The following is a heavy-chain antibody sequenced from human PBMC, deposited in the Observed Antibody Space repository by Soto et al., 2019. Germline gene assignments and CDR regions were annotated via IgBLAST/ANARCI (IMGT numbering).Heavy chain of an antibody. D-gene: IGHD2-2*01. CDR2: IYHSGGT. CDR1: SGSINSYF. CDR3: AWYSSASCNPAYCFDY. J-gene: IGHJ4*02. Sequence: QVQLQESGPGLVKPSETLSLTCAVSSGSINSYFWGWIRQPPGKGLEWIGYIYHSGGTTYNPSLGSRVAISIATSKYQFFLNLHSVPAADTAWYYCAWYSSASCNPAYCFDYWGQGTLVSVSS. V-gene: IGHV4-59*01.